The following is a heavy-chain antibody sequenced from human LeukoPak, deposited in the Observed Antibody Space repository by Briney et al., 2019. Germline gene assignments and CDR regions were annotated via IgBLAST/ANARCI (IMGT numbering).Heavy chain of an antibody. Sequence: PGGSLRLSCAASGFTFSSYSMNWVRQAPGKRLEWVSSISSSSSYIYYADSVKGRFTISRDNAKNSLYLQMNSLRAEDTAVYYCARAISSSWSGRDYGMDVWGQGTTVTVSS. CDR2: ISSSSSYI. D-gene: IGHD6-13*01. CDR1: GFTFSSYS. V-gene: IGHV3-21*01. CDR3: ARAISSSWSGRDYGMDV. J-gene: IGHJ6*02.